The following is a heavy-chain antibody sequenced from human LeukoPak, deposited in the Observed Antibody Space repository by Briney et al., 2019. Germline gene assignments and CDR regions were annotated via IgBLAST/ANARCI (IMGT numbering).Heavy chain of an antibody. Sequence: PGGSLRLSCAASGFTFSNYGLSWVRQAPGKGLEWVSSISSSSSYIYYADSVKGRFTISRDNAKNSLYLQMNSLRAEDTAVYYCARDWRGTDIVASHAFDIWGQGTMVTVSS. CDR1: GFTFSNYG. D-gene: IGHD5-12*01. V-gene: IGHV3-21*01. CDR2: ISSSSSYI. CDR3: ARDWRGTDIVASHAFDI. J-gene: IGHJ3*02.